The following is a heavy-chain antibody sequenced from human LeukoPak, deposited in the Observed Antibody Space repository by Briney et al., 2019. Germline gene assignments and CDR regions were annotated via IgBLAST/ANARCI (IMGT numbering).Heavy chain of an antibody. CDR1: GFTFSDYY. CDR2: ISSRGTSK. Sequence: PGGSLRLSCADSGFTFSDYYMSWISQAPGKGLERVSYISSRGTSKYYADSVKGRFSISRDNAKNSMYLQMNSLRVEDTAVYYCASTRASYSGTEDFDFRGQGALVTVSS. CDR3: ASTRASYSGTEDFDF. J-gene: IGHJ4*02. D-gene: IGHD5-12*01. V-gene: IGHV3-11*04.